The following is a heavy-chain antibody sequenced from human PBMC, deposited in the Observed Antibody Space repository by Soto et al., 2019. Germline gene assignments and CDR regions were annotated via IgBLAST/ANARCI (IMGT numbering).Heavy chain of an antibody. Sequence: ASVKVSCKASGYTFSGYYMHWVRQAPGQGLEWMGWINPNSGGTNYAQEFQGWVTMTRDTSISTAYMELSRLRSDDTAVYYCARHPAYYDILTGYTTYYFAYWGQGILVTVSS. V-gene: IGHV1-2*04. D-gene: IGHD3-9*01. CDR1: GYTFSGYY. CDR2: INPNSGGT. CDR3: ARHPAYYDILTGYTTYYFAY. J-gene: IGHJ4*02.